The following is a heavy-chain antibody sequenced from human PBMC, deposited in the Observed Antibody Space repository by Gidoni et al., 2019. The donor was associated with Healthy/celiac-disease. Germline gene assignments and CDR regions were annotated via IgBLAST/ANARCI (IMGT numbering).Heavy chain of an antibody. J-gene: IGHJ4*02. D-gene: IGHD4-17*01. Sequence: QVQLGQSGAEVKKPGSSVKVSCKASGGTFSSYAISWVRQAPGQGLEWMGGIIPSFGTANYAQKVQGRVTITADESTSTAYMELSSLRAEDTAVYYCARDLYGDEHFDYWGQGTLVTVSS. CDR2: IIPSFGTA. V-gene: IGHV1-69*01. CDR3: ARDLYGDEHFDY. CDR1: GGTFSSYA.